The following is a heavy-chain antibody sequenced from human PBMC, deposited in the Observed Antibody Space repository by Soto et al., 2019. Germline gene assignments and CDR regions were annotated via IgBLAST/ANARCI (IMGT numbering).Heavy chain of an antibody. CDR2: IYYSGTT. CDR3: ARAGGRYAITAYDV. V-gene: IGHV4-59*01. CDR1: GVSINSYY. D-gene: IGHD1-26*01. Sequence: QVQLQESGPGLVKPSETLSLICAGSGVSINSYYWSWIRQPPGKALEWIGYIYYSGTTNYNPSLKSRVTFSVDTSKNQFSLSLSSVPAAYTAVYYCARAGGRYAITAYDVWGPGTLVTVSS. J-gene: IGHJ3*01.